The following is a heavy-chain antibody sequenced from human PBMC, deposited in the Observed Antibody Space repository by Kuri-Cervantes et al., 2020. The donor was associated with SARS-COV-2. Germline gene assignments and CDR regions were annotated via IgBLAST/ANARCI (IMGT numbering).Heavy chain of an antibody. Sequence: GESLKISCAASGLTFSRYAMSWVRQAPGKGLEWVSAVSGSGRRTYYVDSVKGRFTISRDNSKNTLYLQMNSLRAEDTAVYYCAKLEISGGYSYGARDYWGQGTLVTVSS. CDR3: AKLEISGGYSYGARDY. CDR2: VSGSGRRT. J-gene: IGHJ4*02. CDR1: GLTFSRYA. V-gene: IGHV3-23*01. D-gene: IGHD5-18*01.